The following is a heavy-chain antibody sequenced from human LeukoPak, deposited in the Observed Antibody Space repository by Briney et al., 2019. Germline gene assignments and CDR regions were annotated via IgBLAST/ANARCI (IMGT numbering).Heavy chain of an antibody. CDR2: INHSGST. J-gene: IGHJ6*03. V-gene: IGHV4-34*01. CDR3: ARKGPSGYCSSTSCYFFHYYYMDV. Sequence: SETLSLTCAVYGGSFSGYYWSWIRQPPGKGLEWIGEINHSGSTNYNPSLKSPVTISVDTSKNQFSPKLSSVTAADTAVYYCARKGPSGYCSSTSCYFFHYYYMDVWGKGTTVTVSS. CDR1: GGSFSGYY. D-gene: IGHD2-2*01.